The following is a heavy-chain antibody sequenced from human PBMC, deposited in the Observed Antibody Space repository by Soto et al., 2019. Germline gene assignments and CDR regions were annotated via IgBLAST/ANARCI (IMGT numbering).Heavy chain of an antibody. J-gene: IGHJ4*02. D-gene: IGHD4-17*01. CDR3: ARTTVTTSEERVY. Sequence: QLQLQESGPGLVKPSEPLSLTCTVSGGSISSSSYYWGWIRQPPGKGLEWIGSIYYSGSTYYNPSLKSRVTISVDTAKNQFSLKLSSVTAADTAVYYCARTTVTTSEERVYWGQGTLVTVSS. CDR2: IYYSGST. CDR1: GGSISSSSYY. V-gene: IGHV4-39*01.